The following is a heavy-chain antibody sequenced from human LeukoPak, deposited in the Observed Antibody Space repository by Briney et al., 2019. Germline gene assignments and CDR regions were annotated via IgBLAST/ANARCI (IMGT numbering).Heavy chain of an antibody. Sequence: SETLSLTCTVSGGSISSDYWSWIRQPPGKGLEWIGYIYYSGSTNYNPSLKSRDTISVDTSKNQFSLKLSSVTAADTAVYYCARVRTVSYGPLTTMYNWFDPWGQGTLVTVSS. CDR3: ARVRTVSYGPLTTMYNWFDP. V-gene: IGHV4-59*01. CDR1: GGSISSDY. CDR2: IYYSGST. J-gene: IGHJ5*02. D-gene: IGHD5-18*01.